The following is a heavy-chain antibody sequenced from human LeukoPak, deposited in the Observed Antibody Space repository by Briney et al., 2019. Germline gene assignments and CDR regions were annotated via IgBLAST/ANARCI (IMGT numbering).Heavy chain of an antibody. CDR1: GFTVSSNY. Sequence: GGSLRLSCAASGFTVSSNYMSWVRQAPGKGLEWVSVIYSGGSTYYADSVKGRFTISRDNSKSTLYIQMNSLRAEDTAVYYCASGAPSAFDIWGQGTMVTVSS. J-gene: IGHJ3*02. CDR3: ASGAPSAFDI. V-gene: IGHV3-53*01. CDR2: IYSGGST. D-gene: IGHD3-16*01.